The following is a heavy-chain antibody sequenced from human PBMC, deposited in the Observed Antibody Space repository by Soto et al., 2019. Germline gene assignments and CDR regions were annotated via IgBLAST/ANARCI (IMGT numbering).Heavy chain of an antibody. CDR2: MYYSGST. CDR1: GGSISSYY. CDR3: ARGTYGVVKD. V-gene: IGHV4-59*12. J-gene: IGHJ4*02. Sequence: QVLLQESGPGLVKPSETMSLTCTVSGGSISSYYWSWIRQSPGKGLEWIGYMYYSGSTNYNPSLKSRVTISIDTSRNQFSLKLSSVTAADTAVYYCARGTYGVVKDWGQGTLVTVSS. D-gene: IGHD3-22*01.